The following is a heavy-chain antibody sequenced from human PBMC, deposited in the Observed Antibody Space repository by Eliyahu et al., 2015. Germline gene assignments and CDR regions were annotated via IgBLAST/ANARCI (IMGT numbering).Heavy chain of an antibody. J-gene: IGHJ4*02. CDR1: GXXXGXYG. CDR3: AKNVYYCSGGGCFLDY. V-gene: IGHV3-30*18. D-gene: IGHD2-15*01. CDR2: ISNDGSNK. Sequence: QVQLVESGGGVVQPGRSLXLSCAAXGXXXGXYGMHWXRQAPGKGPEWVAVISNDGSNKYYVDSVKGRFTISRDNSKNTLYLQMNSLRAEDTAIYYCAKNVYYCSGGGCFLDYWGQGTLVTVSS.